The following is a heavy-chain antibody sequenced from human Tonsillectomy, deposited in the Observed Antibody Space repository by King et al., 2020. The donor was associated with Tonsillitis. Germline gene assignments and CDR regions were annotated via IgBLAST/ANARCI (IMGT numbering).Heavy chain of an antibody. CDR1: GFTFSSYW. D-gene: IGHD3-22*01. CDR3: ARMGVSSGYWGDY. CDR2: IKQDGSEK. J-gene: IGHJ4*02. Sequence: VQLVESGGGLVQPGGSLRLSCAASGFTFSSYWMSCVRRAPGKGVEWVANIKQDGSEKYYVDAVKGRFTISRDNAKNSLYLQMNSLRAEDTAVYYCARMGVSSGYWGDYWGQGTLVTVSS. V-gene: IGHV3-7*01.